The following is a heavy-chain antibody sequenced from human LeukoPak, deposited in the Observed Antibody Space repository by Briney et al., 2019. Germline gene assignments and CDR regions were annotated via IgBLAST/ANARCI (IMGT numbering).Heavy chain of an antibody. D-gene: IGHD6-6*01. V-gene: IGHV4-59*08. CDR2: IYYTGST. CDR3: ARHRAYSSASPFDY. Sequence: SETLSLTCSDSGGSISSLYWSWIRQPPGKGLEWIGYIYYTGSTNYNPSLKSRVTMFVDMSKNQFSLRLSSVTAADTAVYYCARHRAYSSASPFDYWGQGTLVTVSS. J-gene: IGHJ4*02. CDR1: GGSISSLY.